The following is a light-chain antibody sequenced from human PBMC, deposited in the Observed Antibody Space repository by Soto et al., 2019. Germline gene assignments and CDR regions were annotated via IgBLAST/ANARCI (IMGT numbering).Light chain of an antibody. CDR1: SSDVGAYDY. Sequence: QSALTQPASVSGSPGQSITISCTGTSSDVGAYDYVSWYQQHPDKAPKLMIYEVSNRPSGVSNRFSGSKSANTATLTISGLQAGDEADYYCSSYTSSSTRVFGTGTKVTVL. J-gene: IGLJ1*01. CDR2: EVS. V-gene: IGLV2-14*03. CDR3: SSYTSSSTRV.